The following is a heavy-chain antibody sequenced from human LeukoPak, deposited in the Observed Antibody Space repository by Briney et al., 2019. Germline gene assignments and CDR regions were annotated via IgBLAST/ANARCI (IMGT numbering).Heavy chain of an antibody. CDR2: ITGSGDGT. CDR3: VKGFVHPTYYFEY. CDR1: GFTFSSYA. D-gene: IGHD3-10*01. J-gene: IGHJ4*02. V-gene: IGHV3-23*01. Sequence: GGSLRFSCAASGFTFSSYAMMWVRQAPGKGLEWVSSITGSGDGTYYADSVRGRFTISRDNSKNTLYLQVNSLRAEDTAVYFCVKGFVHPTYYFEYWGQGTLVTVSS.